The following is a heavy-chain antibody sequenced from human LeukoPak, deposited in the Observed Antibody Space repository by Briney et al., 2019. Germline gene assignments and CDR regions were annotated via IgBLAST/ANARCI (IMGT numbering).Heavy chain of an antibody. V-gene: IGHV4-31*03. J-gene: IGHJ4*02. Sequence: SQTLSLTCTVSGGSISSGGYYWSWIRQHPGKGLEWIGYIYYSGSTYYNPSLKSRVTISVDTSKNQFSLKLSSVTAADTAVYYCASTRETGYGDYPPGFDYWGQGTLVTVSS. CDR3: ASTRETGYGDYPPGFDY. CDR2: IYYSGST. D-gene: IGHD4-17*01. CDR1: GGSISSGGYY.